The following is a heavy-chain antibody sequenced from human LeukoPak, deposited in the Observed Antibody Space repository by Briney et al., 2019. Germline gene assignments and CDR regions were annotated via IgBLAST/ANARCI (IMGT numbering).Heavy chain of an antibody. D-gene: IGHD2-2*01. Sequence: ASVTVSCKVSGYTLTELSMHWVRQAPGKGLEWMGGFDPEDGETIYAQKFQGRVTTTEDTSTDTAYMELSSLRSEDTAVYYCATIGVPADRGVDYWGQGTLVTVSS. CDR1: GYTLTELS. V-gene: IGHV1-24*01. J-gene: IGHJ4*02. CDR3: ATIGVPADRGVDY. CDR2: FDPEDGET.